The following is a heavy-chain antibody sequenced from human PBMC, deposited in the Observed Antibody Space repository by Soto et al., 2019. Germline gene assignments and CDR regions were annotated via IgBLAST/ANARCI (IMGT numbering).Heavy chain of an antibody. CDR2: IKQDGSEK. CDR3: ARVDELTAGYFDY. J-gene: IGHJ4*02. Sequence: GGSLRLAXAASGFTFSSYWMSWVRQAPGKGLEWVANIKQDGSEKYYVDSVKGRFTISRDNAKNSLYLQMNSLRAEDTAVYYCARVDELTAGYFDYWGQGTLVTVSS. V-gene: IGHV3-7*01. D-gene: IGHD1-26*01. CDR1: GFTFSSYW.